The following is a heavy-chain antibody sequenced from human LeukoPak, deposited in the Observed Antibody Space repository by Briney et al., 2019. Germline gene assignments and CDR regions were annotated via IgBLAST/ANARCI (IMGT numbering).Heavy chain of an antibody. V-gene: IGHV3-21*01. CDR1: GFILNIYS. Sequence: GGSLRLPCAASGFILNIYSTNWVRQAPGKGLEWVSSISTSSNYADSVEGRFTISRDNANKSLYLQMNSLRVEDTAVYYCAKVAKYYYGPETYYFFEQWGQGTPVTASS. J-gene: IGHJ4*02. D-gene: IGHD3-10*01. CDR3: AKVAKYYYGPETYYFFEQ. CDR2: ISTSS.